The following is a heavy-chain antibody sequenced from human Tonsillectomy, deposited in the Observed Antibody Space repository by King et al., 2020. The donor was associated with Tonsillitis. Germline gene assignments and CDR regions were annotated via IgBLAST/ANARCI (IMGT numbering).Heavy chain of an antibody. CDR2: IYHSGST. Sequence: QLQESGSGLVKPSQTLSLTCAVSGGSISSGGYSWSWIRQPPGKGLEWIGFIYHSGSTYYNPSLKSRVTISVDRSKNQFSLKLNSVTAADTATYYCAHRRHDYGDYVRRRPRSAFWYFDLWGRGTLVTVSS. CDR1: GGSISSGGYS. J-gene: IGHJ2*01. CDR3: AHRRHDYGDYVRRRPRSAFWYFDL. V-gene: IGHV4-30-2*01. D-gene: IGHD4-17*01.